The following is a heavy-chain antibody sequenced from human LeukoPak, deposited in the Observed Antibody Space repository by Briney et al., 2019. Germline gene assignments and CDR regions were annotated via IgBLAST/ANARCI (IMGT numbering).Heavy chain of an antibody. CDR3: ATVYSSSPLRPMDV. Sequence: GGSLRLSCAASGFTFSSYAMSWVRQAPGKGLEWVSAISGSGGGTYYVDSVKGRFTISRDNSKNTLYLQMNSLRAEDTAVYYYATVYSSSPLRPMDVWGQGTTVTVSS. V-gene: IGHV3-23*01. D-gene: IGHD2-2*01. CDR1: GFTFSSYA. J-gene: IGHJ6*02. CDR2: ISGSGGGT.